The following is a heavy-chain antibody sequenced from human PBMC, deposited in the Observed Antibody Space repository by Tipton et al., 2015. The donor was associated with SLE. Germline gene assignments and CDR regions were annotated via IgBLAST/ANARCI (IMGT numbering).Heavy chain of an antibody. CDR2: IYYSGST. CDR3: ARGHSVTFGGAIRGWFDP. J-gene: IGHJ5*02. CDR1: GGSISSYY. Sequence: TLSLTCTVSGGSISSYYWSWIRQPPGKGLEWIGSIYYSGSTYYNPSLKSRVTISVDTSKNQFSLKLSSVTAADTAVYYCARGHSVTFGGAIRGWFDPWGQGTLVTVSS. V-gene: IGHV4-59*12. D-gene: IGHD3-16*01.